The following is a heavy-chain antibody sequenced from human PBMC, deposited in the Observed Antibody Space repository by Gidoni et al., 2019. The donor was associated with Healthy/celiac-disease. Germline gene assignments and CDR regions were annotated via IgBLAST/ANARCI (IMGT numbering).Heavy chain of an antibody. CDR3: AKDGSSDDAFDI. V-gene: IGHV3-9*01. CDR2: ISWKSGSI. CDR1: GFTFDDYA. Sequence: EVQLVESGGGLVQPGRSLRLSCAASGFTFDDYAMPWVRQAPGKGLEWVSGISWKSGSIGYADSVKGRFTISRDNAKNSLYLQMNSLRAEDTALYYCAKDGSSDDAFDIWGQGTMVTVSS. J-gene: IGHJ3*02. D-gene: IGHD3-22*01.